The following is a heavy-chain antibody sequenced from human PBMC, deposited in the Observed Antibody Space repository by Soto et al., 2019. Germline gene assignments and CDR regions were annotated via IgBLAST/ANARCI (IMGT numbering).Heavy chain of an antibody. CDR1: GFSFSSYS. D-gene: IGHD5-18*01. Sequence: VQLLESGGDLRQPGGSLRLSCAASGFSFSSYSMSWVRHVPGKGLQWVSGMSATGGSTYYADTVKGRFTTSRDNSRKTRFLQMYSLRADDTAVYYCAKSWGDTCKESAFDIWGLGTMVTVSA. CDR3: AKSWGDTCKESAFDI. V-gene: IGHV3-23*01. CDR2: MSATGGST. J-gene: IGHJ3*02.